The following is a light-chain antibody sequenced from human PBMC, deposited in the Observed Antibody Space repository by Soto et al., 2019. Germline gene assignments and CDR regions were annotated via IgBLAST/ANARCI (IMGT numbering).Light chain of an antibody. V-gene: IGKV1-9*01. CDR3: QHLNDYRYT. CDR1: QAISSS. J-gene: IGKJ2*01. CDR2: AAS. Sequence: DIQLTQSPSFLSASVGDRVTITCRASQAISSSLAWYQHNPGKAPKLLIYAASTLQNGVPSSFIGSGSGTEVSLTISSLQPEDFATYYCQHLNDYRYTFGQGTKVEIK.